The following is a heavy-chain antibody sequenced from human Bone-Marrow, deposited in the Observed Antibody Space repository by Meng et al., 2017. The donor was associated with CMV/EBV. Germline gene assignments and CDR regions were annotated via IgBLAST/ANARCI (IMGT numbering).Heavy chain of an antibody. CDR1: GYSFTSYW. CDR3: ARLPYYDFWSGYLADYYGMDV. D-gene: IGHD3-3*01. Sequence: GESLKISCKGSGYSFTSYWIGWVRQMPGKGLEWMGIIYPGDSDTRYSPSFQGQVTISADKSISAAYLQWSSLKASDTAMYYCARLPYYDFWSGYLADYYGMDVWGQGNTVTVAS. V-gene: IGHV5-51*01. CDR2: IYPGDSDT. J-gene: IGHJ6*02.